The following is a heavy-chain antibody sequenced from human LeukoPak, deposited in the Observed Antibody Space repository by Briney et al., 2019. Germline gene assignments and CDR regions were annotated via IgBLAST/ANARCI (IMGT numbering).Heavy chain of an antibody. CDR2: IYYSGST. Sequence: SETLSLTCTVSGGSISSYYWSWIRQPPGKGLEWIGYIYYSGSTNYNPSLKSRVTISVDTSKNQFSLKLSSVTAADTAVYYCARGTLVPAAINRASGYYYYGMDVWGQGTTVTVSS. V-gene: IGHV4-59*01. D-gene: IGHD2-2*01. J-gene: IGHJ6*02. CDR3: ARGTLVPAAINRASGYYYYGMDV. CDR1: GGSISSYY.